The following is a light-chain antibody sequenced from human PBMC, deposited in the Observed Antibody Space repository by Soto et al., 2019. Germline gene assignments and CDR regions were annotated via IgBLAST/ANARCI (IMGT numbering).Light chain of an antibody. Sequence: EIVLTQSPATLSLSPGERATRSCRASQSVSSYLAWYQQKPGQAPRLLIYGAPSRATGIPDRFSGSGSGTDFTLTISRLEPEDFAVYYCQQHGSSPITFGQGTRLEIK. V-gene: IGKV3-20*01. CDR1: QSVSSY. J-gene: IGKJ5*01. CDR2: GAP. CDR3: QQHGSSPIT.